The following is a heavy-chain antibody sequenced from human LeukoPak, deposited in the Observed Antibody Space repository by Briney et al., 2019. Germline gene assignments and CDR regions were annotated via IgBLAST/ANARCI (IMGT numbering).Heavy chain of an antibody. D-gene: IGHD2-15*01. CDR2: INPNTGGT. V-gene: IGHV1-2*02. J-gene: IGHJ5*02. CDR3: ARDLGGGSYNWFDP. Sequence: ASVKVSCKASGYTFSGYYMHWVRQAPGQGLEWMGWINPNTGGTNYAQKFQGRVTMTRDTSISTAYMELSRLRSDDTAVYYCARDLGGGSYNWFDPWGQGTLVTVSS. CDR1: GYTFSGYY.